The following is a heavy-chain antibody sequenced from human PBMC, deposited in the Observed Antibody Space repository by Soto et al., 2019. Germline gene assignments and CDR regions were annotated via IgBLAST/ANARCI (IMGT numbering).Heavy chain of an antibody. CDR2: IWYDGSNK. CDR1: GFTFSSYG. V-gene: IGHV3-33*01. Sequence: LRLSCAASGFTFSSYGMHWVRQAPDKGLEWVAVIWYDGSNKYYADSVKGRFTISRDNSKNTLYLQMNSLRAEDTAVYYCARVQMITFGGVIVMDPDYFDYWGQGTLVTVSS. CDR3: ARVQMITFGGVIVMDPDYFDY. D-gene: IGHD3-16*02. J-gene: IGHJ4*02.